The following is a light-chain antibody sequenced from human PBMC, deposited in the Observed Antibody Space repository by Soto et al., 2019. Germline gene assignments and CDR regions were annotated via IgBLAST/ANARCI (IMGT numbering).Light chain of an antibody. CDR3: QPYINWYT. CDR1: QSVSSS. CDR2: SAS. Sequence: EVVMTQSPATLSVSPGERVTLSCRASQSVSSSLAWYQQKPGQAPRLLIYSASTRATGIPARFSGSGSGTEFTLTISSLESEDFAVYYCQPYINWYTFGQGNKLEIK. V-gene: IGKV3-15*01. J-gene: IGKJ2*01.